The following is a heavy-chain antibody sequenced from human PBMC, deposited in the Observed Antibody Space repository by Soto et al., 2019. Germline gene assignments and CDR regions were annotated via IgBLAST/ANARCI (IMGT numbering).Heavy chain of an antibody. J-gene: IGHJ6*02. CDR3: ARVSGIFGVVIGYYYYYGMDV. CDR1: GGTFSSYA. V-gene: IGHV1-69*13. CDR2: IIPIFGTA. D-gene: IGHD3-3*01. Sequence: SVKVSCKASGGTFSSYAISWVRQAPGQGLEWMGGIIPIFGTANYAQKFQGRVTITADESTSTAYMELSSLRSEDTAVYYCARVSGIFGVVIGYYYYYGMDVWGQGTTVTVSS.